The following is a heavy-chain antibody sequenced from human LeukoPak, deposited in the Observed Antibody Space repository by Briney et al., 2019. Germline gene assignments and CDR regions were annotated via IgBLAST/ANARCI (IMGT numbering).Heavy chain of an antibody. D-gene: IGHD5-18*01. CDR3: ARTTEGGYTYDYFYYYYMDV. CDR2: IYYSGST. CDR1: GCSISSYY. Sequence: QPSETLSLTCTVSGCSISSYYWSWIRQPPGKGLEWIGYIYYSGSTNYNPSLKSRVTISVDTSKNQFSLKLSSVTAADTAVYYCARTTEGGYTYDYFYYYYMDVWGKGTTVTISS. J-gene: IGHJ6*03. V-gene: IGHV4-59*01.